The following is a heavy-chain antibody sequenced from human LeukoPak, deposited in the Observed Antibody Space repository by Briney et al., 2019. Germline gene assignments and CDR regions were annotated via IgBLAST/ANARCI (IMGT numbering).Heavy chain of an antibody. CDR2: ISYDGSNK. CDR1: GFTFSSYA. V-gene: IGHV3-30-3*01. CDR3: ARENSPYYYYGMDV. D-gene: IGHD4-23*01. J-gene: IGHJ6*02. Sequence: PGGSLRLSCAASGFTFSSYAMHWVRQAPGKGLEWVAVISYDGSNKYYADSVKGRFTISRDNSKNTLYLQMNSLRAEDTAVYCCARENSPYYYYGMDVWGQGTTVTVSS.